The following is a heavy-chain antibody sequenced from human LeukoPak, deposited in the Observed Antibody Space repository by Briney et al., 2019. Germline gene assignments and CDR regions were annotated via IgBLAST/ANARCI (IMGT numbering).Heavy chain of an antibody. J-gene: IGHJ6*02. CDR2: ISYDGSNK. V-gene: IGHV3-30*18. CDR3: AKDLGYYDFWSGYYGENYYGMDV. Sequence: GGSLRLSCAASGFTFSSYGMHWVRQAPGKGLEWVAVISYDGSNKYYADSVKGRSTISRDNSKNTLYLQMNSLRAEDTAVYYCAKDLGYYDFWSGYYGENYYGMDVWGQGTTVTVSS. CDR1: GFTFSSYG. D-gene: IGHD3-3*01.